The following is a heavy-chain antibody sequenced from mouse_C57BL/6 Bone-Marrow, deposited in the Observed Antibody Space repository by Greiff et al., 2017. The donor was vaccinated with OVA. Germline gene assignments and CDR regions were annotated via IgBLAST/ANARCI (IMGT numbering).Heavy chain of an antibody. D-gene: IGHD1-1*01. CDR2: INPNNGGT. Sequence: EVQLQQSGPELVKPGASVKISCKASGYTFTDYYMNWVKQSHGKSLEWIGDINPNNGGTSYNQKFKGKATLTVDKSSSTAYMELRSLTSEDSAVYYCARPYYYGSSYDWYFDVWGTGTTGTVSS. CDR3: ARPYYYGSSYDWYFDV. CDR1: GYTFTDYY. V-gene: IGHV1-26*01. J-gene: IGHJ1*03.